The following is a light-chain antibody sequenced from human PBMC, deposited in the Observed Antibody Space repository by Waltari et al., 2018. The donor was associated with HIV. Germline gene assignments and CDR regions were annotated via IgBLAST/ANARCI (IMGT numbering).Light chain of an antibody. CDR3: CSYAGSSNWV. V-gene: IGLV2-23*01. Sequence: QSALTHPATGSGSPGKSITTSGTGSSSEVGNDNLVSWYQQHPGKAPKLMIYEGINRPSGVSNRFSGSKSGNTASLTISGLQAEDEADYYCCSYAGSSNWVFGGGTKLTVL. J-gene: IGLJ3*02. CDR2: EGI. CDR1: SSEVGNDNL.